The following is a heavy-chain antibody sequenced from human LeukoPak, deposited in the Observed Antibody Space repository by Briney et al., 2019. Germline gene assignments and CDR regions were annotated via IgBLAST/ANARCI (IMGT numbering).Heavy chain of an antibody. V-gene: IGHV3-7*01. CDR2: IKQDGSEK. CDR3: AKNWNYGEFDY. D-gene: IGHD1-7*01. Sequence: PGGSLRLSCAASGFTFSSYWMSWVRQAPGKGLEWVANIKQDGSEKYYVDSVKGRFTISRDNAKNSLYLQMNSLRAEDTAVYYCAKNWNYGEFDYWGQGTLVTVSS. CDR1: GFTFSSYW. J-gene: IGHJ4*02.